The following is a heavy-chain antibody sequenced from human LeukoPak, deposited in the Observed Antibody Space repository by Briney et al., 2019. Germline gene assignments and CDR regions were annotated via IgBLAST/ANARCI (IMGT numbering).Heavy chain of an antibody. CDR1: GGSISNSIYY. CDR2: IYYSGST. Sequence: SSETLSLTCTVSGGSISNSIYYWGWIRQPPGKGLEWIVSIYYSGSTYYNPSLKSRVTVSVDTSKNQFSVKLSSVTAADTAVYYCARASGSYHDAFDIWGQGTMVTVSS. J-gene: IGHJ3*02. CDR3: ARASGSYHDAFDI. D-gene: IGHD1-26*01. V-gene: IGHV4-39*01.